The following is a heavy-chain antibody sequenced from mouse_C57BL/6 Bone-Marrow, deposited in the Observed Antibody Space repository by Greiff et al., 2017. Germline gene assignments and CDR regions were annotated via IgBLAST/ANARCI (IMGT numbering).Heavy chain of an antibody. V-gene: IGHV1-19*01. CDR3: ARRGGNYVGFAY. D-gene: IGHD2-1*01. Sequence: VHVKQSGPVLVKPGASVKMSCKASGYTFTDYYMNWVKQSHGKSLEWIGVINPYNGGTSYNQKFKGKATLTVDKSSSTAYMELNSLTSEDSAVYYCARRGGNYVGFAYWGQGTLVTVSA. J-gene: IGHJ3*01. CDR1: GYTFTDYY. CDR2: INPYNGGT.